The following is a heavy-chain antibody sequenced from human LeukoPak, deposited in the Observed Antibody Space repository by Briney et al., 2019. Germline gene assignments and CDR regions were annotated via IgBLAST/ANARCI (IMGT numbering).Heavy chain of an antibody. CDR1: GFTFSSYW. CDR3: ASPAKYSDTWYFDY. V-gene: IGHV3-7*01. Sequence: GESLRLPCAASGFTFSSYWMSWVRQAPGKGLEWVANIKGDGSEKYYVDSVKGRFTISRDNAKNSLYLQMNSLRAEDTAVYYCASPAKYSDTWYFDYWGQGTLVTVSS. CDR2: IKGDGSEK. D-gene: IGHD6-6*01. J-gene: IGHJ4*02.